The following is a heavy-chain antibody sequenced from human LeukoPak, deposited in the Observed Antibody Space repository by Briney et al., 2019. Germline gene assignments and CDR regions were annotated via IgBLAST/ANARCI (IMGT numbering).Heavy chain of an antibody. CDR1: GGSISSSSYY. Sequence: RTSETLSLTCTVSGGSISSSSYYWGWIRQPPGKGLEWIGSIYYSGSTYYNPSLKSRVTISVDTSKNQFSLKLSSVTAADTAVYYCAGGLFVARPHAFDIWGQGTMVTVSS. V-gene: IGHV4-39*07. J-gene: IGHJ3*02. CDR2: IYYSGST. CDR3: AGGLFVARPHAFDI. D-gene: IGHD6-6*01.